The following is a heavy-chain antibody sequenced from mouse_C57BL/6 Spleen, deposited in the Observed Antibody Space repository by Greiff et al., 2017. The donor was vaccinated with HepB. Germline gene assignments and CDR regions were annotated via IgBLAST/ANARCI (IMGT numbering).Heavy chain of an antibody. CDR2: IYPGDGDT. J-gene: IGHJ3*01. V-gene: IGHV1-80*01. CDR3: ARSRGAWFAY. Sequence: VQRVESGAELVKPGASVKISCKASGYAFSSYWMNWVKQRPGKGLEWIGQIYPGDGDTNYNGKFKGKATLTADKSSSTAYMQLSSLTSEDSAVYFCARSRGAWFAYWGQGTLVTVSA. CDR1: GYAFSSYW.